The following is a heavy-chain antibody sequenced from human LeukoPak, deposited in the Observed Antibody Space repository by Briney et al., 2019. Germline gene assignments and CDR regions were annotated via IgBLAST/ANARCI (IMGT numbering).Heavy chain of an antibody. CDR1: GYTFTNYG. V-gene: IGHV1-18*01. CDR3: ARRDLATITAGPFEY. J-gene: IGHJ4*02. D-gene: IGHD5-12*01. CDR2: ISGHQGNT. Sequence: ASVKVSCKASGYTFTNYGITWVRQAPGQGLEWMGWISGHQGNTKYAQNFQGRVTMTIETSTSTAYMDLRSLRSDDTAIYFCARRDLATITAGPFEYWGQGTLVAVSS.